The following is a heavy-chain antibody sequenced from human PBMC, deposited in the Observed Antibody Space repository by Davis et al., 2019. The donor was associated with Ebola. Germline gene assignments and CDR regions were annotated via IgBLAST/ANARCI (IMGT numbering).Heavy chain of an antibody. J-gene: IGHJ5*02. Sequence: SVKVSCKASGGTFSSYAISWVRQAPGQGLEWMGGIIPIFGTANYAQKLQGRVTMTTDTSTSTAYMELRSLRSDDTAVYYCNVVVPAAIGQNWFDPWGQGTLVTVSS. CDR3: NVVVPAAIGQNWFDP. CDR2: IIPIFGTA. CDR1: GGTFSSYA. D-gene: IGHD2-2*02. V-gene: IGHV1-69*05.